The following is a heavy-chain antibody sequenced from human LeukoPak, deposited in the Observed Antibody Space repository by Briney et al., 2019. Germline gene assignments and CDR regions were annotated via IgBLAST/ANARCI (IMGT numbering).Heavy chain of an antibody. CDR1: GFTFSGSA. Sequence: PGGSLKLSCAASGFTFSGSAMHWVRQASGKGLEWVGRIRSKANSYATAYAASVKGRFTISRDDSKNTAYLQMNSLKTEDTAVYYCTRQSVRGVMVYVMDVWGEGTTVTVSS. J-gene: IGHJ6*04. V-gene: IGHV3-73*01. D-gene: IGHD3-10*01. CDR3: TRQSVRGVMVYVMDV. CDR2: IRSKANSYAT.